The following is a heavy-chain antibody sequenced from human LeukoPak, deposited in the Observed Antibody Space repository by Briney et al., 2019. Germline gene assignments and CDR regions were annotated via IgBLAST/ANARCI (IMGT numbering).Heavy chain of an antibody. D-gene: IGHD1-26*01. CDR3: GRVGGSYGIDH. J-gene: IGHJ4*02. Sequence: GRSLRLSCAASGFTFSSYGMHWVRQAPGKGLVWVSRINSDGSSTNYADSVQGRFTISRDNAKNTLYMKMNSLRAEDTAVYYCGRVGGSYGIDHWGQGTLVTVSS. CDR1: GFTFSSYG. CDR2: INSDGSST. V-gene: IGHV3-74*01.